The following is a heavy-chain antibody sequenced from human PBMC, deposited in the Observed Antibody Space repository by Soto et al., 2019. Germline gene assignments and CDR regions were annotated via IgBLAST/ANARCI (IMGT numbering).Heavy chain of an antibody. CDR1: GYTFTGYY. J-gene: IGHJ4*02. D-gene: IGHD2-15*01. CDR2: INPNSGGT. CDR3: ARDLAKGGGSAGFDY. Sequence: GXSVKVSCKASGYTFTGYYIHWVRQAPGQGLEWMGWINPNSGGTKYPQKFQGRVTMARDTSISTVYMSLTGLKSDDTAVYFCARDLAKGGGSAGFDYWGQGTLVTGSS. V-gene: IGHV1-2*02.